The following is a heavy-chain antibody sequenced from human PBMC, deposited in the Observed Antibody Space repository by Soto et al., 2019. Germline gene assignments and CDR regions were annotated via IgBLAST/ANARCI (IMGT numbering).Heavy chain of an antibody. CDR3: ARRVDSSMGPSIDS. D-gene: IGHD5-12*01. Sequence: QLQLQESGPGLVKPSETLSLTCTVSGGSISSSAYSWDWIRQPPGKGLEWIGTISYLESTFYNPSLKSRVTISVDTSKTQFSLKLSSVTAADTSVYYCARRVDSSMGPSIDSWGQGTLVTVSS. CDR2: ISYLEST. CDR1: GGSISSSAYS. J-gene: IGHJ4*02. V-gene: IGHV4-39*01.